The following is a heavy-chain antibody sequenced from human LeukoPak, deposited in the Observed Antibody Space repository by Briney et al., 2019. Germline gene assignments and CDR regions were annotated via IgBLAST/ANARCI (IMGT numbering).Heavy chain of an antibody. J-gene: IGHJ4*02. CDR3: ARLHFGTPDFDY. CDR2: IYYSGST. D-gene: IGHD3-3*01. CDR1: GGSISSSSYY. V-gene: IGHV4-39*01. Sequence: SETLSLTCTVSGGSISSSSYYWGWIRQPPGKGLEWFGSIYYSGSTYYNPSLKSRVTISVDTSKNQFSLKLSSVTAADTAVYYCARLHFGTPDFDYWGQGTLVTVSS.